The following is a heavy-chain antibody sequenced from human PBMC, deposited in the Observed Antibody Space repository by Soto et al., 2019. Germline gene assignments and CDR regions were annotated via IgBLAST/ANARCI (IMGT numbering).Heavy chain of an antibody. CDR2: IYYSGST. V-gene: IGHV4-39*01. CDR3: ATCRGMTTATTERYFDY. Sequence: PGKGLEWTGTIYYSGSTYYNPSLKSRVIISVDTSKNQFSLKLSSVTAADAAVYYCATCRGMTTATTERYFDYWGQGTPVPVSS. J-gene: IGHJ4*02. D-gene: IGHD4-17*01.